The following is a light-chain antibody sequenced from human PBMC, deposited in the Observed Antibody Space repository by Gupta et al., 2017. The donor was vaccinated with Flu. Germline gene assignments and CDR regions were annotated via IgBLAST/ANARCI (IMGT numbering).Light chain of an antibody. V-gene: IGKV1-33*01. CDR1: QDITTY. Sequence: SVGDRGTITCQASQDITTYVTWYQQKPGKAPKVLIYDASRLGTGVPSRFSGSGYGTDFTFTISSLQLEDIATYYCQQYSGTFGQGTKLQIK. CDR2: DAS. J-gene: IGKJ2*02. CDR3: QQYSGT.